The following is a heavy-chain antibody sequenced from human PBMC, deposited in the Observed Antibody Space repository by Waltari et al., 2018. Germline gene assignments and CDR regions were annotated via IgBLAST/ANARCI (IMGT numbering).Heavy chain of an antibody. D-gene: IGHD5-18*01. V-gene: IGHV1-69*13. Sequence: QVQLVQSGAEVTKPGSSVKVSCKASGGSFSSYAISWVRQAPGQGLEWMGGSIPIFGTANYAHKFQGRVTITADESTSTAYMELRSLRSEDTAVYYCARDGYAEWQDNWFDPWGQGTLVTVSS. CDR3: ARDGYAEWQDNWFDP. CDR2: SIPIFGTA. CDR1: GGSFSSYA. J-gene: IGHJ5*02.